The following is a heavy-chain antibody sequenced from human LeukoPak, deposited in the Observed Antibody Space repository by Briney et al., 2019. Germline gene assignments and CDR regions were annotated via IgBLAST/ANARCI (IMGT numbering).Heavy chain of an antibody. D-gene: IGHD5-18*01. CDR1: GYTFTGYY. J-gene: IGHJ4*02. CDR2: INPNSGGT. Sequence: ASVKVSCKASGYTFTGYYMHWVRQAPGQGLEWMGWINPNSGGTNYAQKFQGRVTMATDTSTSTAYMELRSLRSDDTAVYYCARGAAISRGYSYGYMLKYFDYWGQGTLVTVSS. CDR3: ARGAAISRGYSYGYMLKYFDY. V-gene: IGHV1-2*02.